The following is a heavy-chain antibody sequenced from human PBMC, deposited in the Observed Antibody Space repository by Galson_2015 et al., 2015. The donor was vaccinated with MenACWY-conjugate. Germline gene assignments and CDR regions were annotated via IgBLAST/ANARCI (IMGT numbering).Heavy chain of an antibody. D-gene: IGHD6-19*01. J-gene: IGHJ4*02. CDR2: TYYRSKWYN. Sequence: CAISGDSVSSNSAAWNWIRQSPSRGLEWLGRTYYRSKWYNDYAVSVKSRITINPDTSKNQFSLQLSSVTAADTAVYYCARLGKAGAGISGESDYWGQGTLVTVSS. V-gene: IGHV6-1*01. CDR3: ARLGKAGAGISGESDY. CDR1: GDSVSSNSAA.